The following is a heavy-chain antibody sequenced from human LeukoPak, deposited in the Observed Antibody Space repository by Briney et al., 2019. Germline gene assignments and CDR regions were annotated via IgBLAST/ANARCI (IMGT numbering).Heavy chain of an antibody. CDR2: ISYDGSIR. D-gene: IGHD1-26*01. CDR3: ARAVGATYRFDY. Sequence: PGGSLRLSCAASEFSFNNFAMYWVRQAPGKGLEWLAVISYDGSIRYYADSVKGRFTISRDNAKNSLYLQMNSLRAEDTAVYYCARAVGATYRFDYWGQGTLVTVSS. J-gene: IGHJ4*02. V-gene: IGHV3-30-3*01. CDR1: EFSFNNFA.